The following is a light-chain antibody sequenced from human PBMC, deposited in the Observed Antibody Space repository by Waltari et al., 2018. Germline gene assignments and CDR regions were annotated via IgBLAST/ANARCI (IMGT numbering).Light chain of an antibody. V-gene: IGKV3-15*01. Sequence: EVLMTQSPATLSVSPGERATLSCRASQNVKSNVAWYQQKPGQAPRLLSYGASSRATVTPARFSGSGSGTEFNLTISSLQSEDFAVYYCQEYTTWLRGTFGQGTKVEIK. CDR2: GAS. J-gene: IGKJ1*01. CDR3: QEYTTWLRGT. CDR1: QNVKSN.